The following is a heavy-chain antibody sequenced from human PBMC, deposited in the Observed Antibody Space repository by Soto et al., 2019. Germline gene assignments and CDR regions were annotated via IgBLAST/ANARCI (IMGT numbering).Heavy chain of an antibody. V-gene: IGHV4-61*01. CDR2: ISYSGST. CDR1: GDSISIRTYY. D-gene: IGHD3-16*01. CDR3: ASSYYAYDVNCDWFDP. Sequence: SETLSLTCTVSGDSISIRTYYWSWIRQPPGKGLERIGYISYSGSTKYSPSLKSRVTISVDTSMNQFSLKLISVTAADTAVYYCASSYYAYDVNCDWFDPWGQGALVTVSS. J-gene: IGHJ5*02.